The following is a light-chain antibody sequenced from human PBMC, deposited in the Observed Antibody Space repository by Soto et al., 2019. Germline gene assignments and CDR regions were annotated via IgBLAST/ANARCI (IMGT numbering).Light chain of an antibody. CDR2: DAS. CDR1: QSVSGY. J-gene: IGKJ3*01. V-gene: IGKV3-11*01. Sequence: EIVLTQSPATLSLSPGERATLSCRASQSVSGYLVWYQQKPGQAPRLLIYDASNRATGIAARFSGSGSGTDFPLAISSLEPEDFAVYYCQQRSTWPYTFGPGTKVDI. CDR3: QQRSTWPYT.